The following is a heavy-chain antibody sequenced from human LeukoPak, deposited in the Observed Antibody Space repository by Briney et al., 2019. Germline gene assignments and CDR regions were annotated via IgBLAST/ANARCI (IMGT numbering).Heavy chain of an antibody. V-gene: IGHV3-74*01. CDR3: APRGIFYYNNGGCWGLDY. D-gene: IGHD3-22*01. CDR1: GFTFSSYW. J-gene: IGHJ4*02. Sequence: GSLRLSCAASGFTFSSYWMHWVRQAPGKGLVWVTRINTDGSSTSYADSVKGRFTISRDNSKNTLYLQMNSLRAEDTAVYYCAPRGIFYYNNGGCWGLDYGGGGPLFTVS. CDR2: INTDGSST.